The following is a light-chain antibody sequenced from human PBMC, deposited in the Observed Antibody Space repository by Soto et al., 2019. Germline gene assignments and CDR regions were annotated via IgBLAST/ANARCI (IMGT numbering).Light chain of an antibody. J-gene: IGKJ4*01. CDR1: QTVRNNY. CDR3: QQFSSYPLT. Sequence: ECVLTQSPGTLSFSPGERATLSCRASQTVRNNYLAWYQQKPGQAPGLLIYDASSRATGIPDRFSGGGSGTDFTLTISRLEPEDFAVYYCQQFSSYPLTFGGGTKVDI. V-gene: IGKV3-20*01. CDR2: DAS.